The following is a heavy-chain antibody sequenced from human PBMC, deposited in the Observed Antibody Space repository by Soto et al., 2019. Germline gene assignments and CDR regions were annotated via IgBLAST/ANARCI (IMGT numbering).Heavy chain of an antibody. V-gene: IGHV3-48*01. CDR3: ASAGGLRKAPFDY. J-gene: IGHJ4*02. Sequence: GGSLRLSCAASGFTFSSYSMNWVRQAPGKGLEWVSYISSSSSTIYYADSVKGRFTISRDNAKNSLYLQMNSLRAEDTAVYYCASAGGLRKAPFDYWGQGTLVTVSS. CDR2: ISSSSSTI. CDR1: GFTFSSYS. D-gene: IGHD1-26*01.